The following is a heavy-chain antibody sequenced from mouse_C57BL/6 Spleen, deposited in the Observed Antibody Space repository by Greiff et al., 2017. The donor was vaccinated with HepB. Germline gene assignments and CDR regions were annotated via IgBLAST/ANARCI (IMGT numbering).Heavy chain of an antibody. D-gene: IGHD1-1*02. V-gene: IGHV1-15*01. Sequence: QVQLKESGAELVRPGASVTLSCKASGYTFTDYEMHWVKQTPVHGLEWIGAIDPETGGTAYNQKFKGKAILTADKSSSTAYMELRSLTSEDSAVYYCTRYGANSWYFDVWGTGTTVTVSS. CDR3: TRYGANSWYFDV. CDR1: GYTFTDYE. J-gene: IGHJ1*03. CDR2: IDPETGGT.